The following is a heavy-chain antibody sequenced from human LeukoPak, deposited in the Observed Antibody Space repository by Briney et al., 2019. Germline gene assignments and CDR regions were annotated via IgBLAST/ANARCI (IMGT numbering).Heavy chain of an antibody. D-gene: IGHD1-14*01. Sequence: GGSLRLSCAASGFTFSSFWMHWVRQVPGKGLVWVSRINPGRSSITYADSVKGRFTISRDNAKNTLYLQMDSLRAEDTGVYYCARRNQADDYWGQGTLVTVSS. V-gene: IGHV3-74*01. CDR1: GFTFSSFW. CDR3: ARRNQADDY. J-gene: IGHJ4*02. CDR2: INPGRSSI.